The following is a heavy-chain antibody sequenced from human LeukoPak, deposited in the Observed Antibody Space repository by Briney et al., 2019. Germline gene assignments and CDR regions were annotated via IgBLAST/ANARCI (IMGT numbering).Heavy chain of an antibody. CDR2: INSDGTTT. CDR3: AKDRGYSHGFDY. Sequence: AGGSLRLSCAASGFTLSNYWMHWVRQAPGKGLVWVSRINSDGTTTSSADSVKGRFAISRDNSKNTLYLQMNSLRAEDTAVYNCAKDRGYSHGFDYWGQGTLVTVSS. J-gene: IGHJ4*02. V-gene: IGHV3-74*01. CDR1: GFTLSNYW. D-gene: IGHD5-18*01.